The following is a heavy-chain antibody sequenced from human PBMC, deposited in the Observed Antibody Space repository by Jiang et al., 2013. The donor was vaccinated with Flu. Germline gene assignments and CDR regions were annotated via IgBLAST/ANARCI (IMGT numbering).Heavy chain of an antibody. V-gene: IGHV3-30*18. J-gene: IGHJ6*03. CDR2: ISYDGRYE. D-gene: IGHD1-14*01. CDR3: AKGSTGYKAPRPLYYMDV. CDR1: GFTFSWYG. Sequence: QLVESGGGEVQPGRSLRLSCAASGFTFSWYGMHWVRQAPGKGLEWMAFISYDGRYEYYADPVKGRYTISRDNSQNTVYLQMNSLRADDTALYFCAKGSTGYKAPRPLYYMDVWGKGTAVSVSS.